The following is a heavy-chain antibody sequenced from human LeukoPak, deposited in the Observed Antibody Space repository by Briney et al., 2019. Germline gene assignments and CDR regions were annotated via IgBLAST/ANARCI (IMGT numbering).Heavy chain of an antibody. Sequence: ASVKVSCKASVYTFTGYYMRWVRHAPGQGLEWVGWINPNNGGTNYAQKFQCRGTMTRDTSISTAYMELSRLRSEDTAVYYCARVTDYGNDALEIWGQGTTVTVSS. D-gene: IGHD4-17*01. CDR1: VYTFTGYY. J-gene: IGHJ3*02. V-gene: IGHV1-2*02. CDR3: ARVTDYGNDALEI. CDR2: INPNNGGT.